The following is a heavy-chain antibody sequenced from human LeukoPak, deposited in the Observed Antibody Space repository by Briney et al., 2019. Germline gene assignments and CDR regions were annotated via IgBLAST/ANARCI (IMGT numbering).Heavy chain of an antibody. CDR2: INPNSGDP. J-gene: IGHJ4*02. CDR1: GSTFTGYF. CDR3: GGRGGSGKYDCDF. Sequence: GASGKLSCKASGSTFTGYFIHWGRLAPGQGLEWMGWINPNSGDPDSEQKFPGRVTMTRATAITTTYLELSSLRDVGTAVYCGGGRGGSGKYDCDFWGQGTLVTVSS. V-gene: IGHV1-2*02. D-gene: IGHD3-10*01.